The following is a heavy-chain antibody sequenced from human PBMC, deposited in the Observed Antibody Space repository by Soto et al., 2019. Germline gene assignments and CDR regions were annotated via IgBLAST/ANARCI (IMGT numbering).Heavy chain of an antibody. Sequence: GSGPTLVNPTQTLTLTCTFSGFSLRTSGVGVGWIRQPPGGALEWLALIYWDDEKRYSPSLKSRLTIAKDTSKNQVVLTMTNMDPVDTGTYYCAHRPTTMTTHNWFDPWGQGTLVTVSS. CDR2: IYWDDEK. V-gene: IGHV2-5*02. CDR3: AHRPTTMTTHNWFDP. CDR1: GFSLRTSGVG. J-gene: IGHJ5*02. D-gene: IGHD4-17*01.